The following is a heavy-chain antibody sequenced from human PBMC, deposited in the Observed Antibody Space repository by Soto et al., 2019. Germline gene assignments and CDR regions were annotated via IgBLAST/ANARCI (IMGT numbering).Heavy chain of an antibody. CDR2: IYVTGAV. V-gene: IGHV4-31*03. Sequence: PSETLSLTCSVSGAAINSGNYYWSWIRQVPGKGLEWIGHIYVTGAVDYNPSLRDRITISQDTSERQFSLNLRLVTAADTAGYYCARLRIATNNYKWFDPWGQGTLVTVSS. J-gene: IGHJ5*02. CDR3: ARLRIATNNYKWFDP. D-gene: IGHD2-21*01. CDR1: GAAINSGNYY.